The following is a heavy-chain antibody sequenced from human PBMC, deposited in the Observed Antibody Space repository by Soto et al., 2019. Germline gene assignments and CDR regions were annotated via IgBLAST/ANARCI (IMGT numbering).Heavy chain of an antibody. Sequence: QVQLVQSGAEVKKPGASVKVSCKTSGYTFNEYYIHWMRQVPGQGPEWMGWINPNSGGTKFAKKFQGGIHMTSDTSISTAYMELSRLGSDDTAVYYCARRLGGGGDYFYGMDVWGQGTAVTVSS. D-gene: IGHD3-10*01. CDR3: ARRLGGGGDYFYGMDV. CDR1: GYTFNEYY. CDR2: INPNSGGT. J-gene: IGHJ6*02. V-gene: IGHV1-2*02.